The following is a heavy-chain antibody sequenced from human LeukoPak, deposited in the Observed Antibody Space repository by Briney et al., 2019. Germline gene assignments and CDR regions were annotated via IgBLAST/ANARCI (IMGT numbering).Heavy chain of an antibody. J-gene: IGHJ4*02. V-gene: IGHV3-48*01. CDR3: ARSFVSGSSAFDY. D-gene: IGHD1-26*01. CDR2: ISSSSSTL. Sequence: GGSLRLSCAASGFTFSSYSMNWVRQAPGKGLEGVSYISSSSSTLYYADSVKGRFTISRDNAKNSLYLQMNSLRAEDTAVYYCARSFVSGSSAFDYWGQGPLVTVSS. CDR1: GFTFSSYS.